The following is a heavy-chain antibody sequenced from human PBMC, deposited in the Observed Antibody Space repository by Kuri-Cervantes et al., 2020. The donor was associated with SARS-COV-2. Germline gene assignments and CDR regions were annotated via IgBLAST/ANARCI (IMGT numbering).Heavy chain of an antibody. V-gene: IGHV4-61*01. D-gene: IGHD6-19*01. Sequence: GSLRLSCTVSGDSVSSGTNYWNWIRQPPGEGLEWIGYIYYSGSTNYNPSLKSRVTISVDTSKNQFSLKLSSVTAADTAVYYCARVSVAGTDWGQGTLVTVSS. CDR3: ARVSVAGTD. J-gene: IGHJ4*02. CDR1: GDSVSSGTNY. CDR2: IYYSGST.